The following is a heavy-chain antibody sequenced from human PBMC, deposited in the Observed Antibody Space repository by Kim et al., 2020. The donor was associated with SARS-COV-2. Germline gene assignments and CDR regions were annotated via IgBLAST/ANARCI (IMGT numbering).Heavy chain of an antibody. CDR3: ARDPNWNVYGIDV. V-gene: IGHV3-33*01. CDR2: IWNDGSNK. CDR1: GFTFSSFG. Sequence: GGSLRLSCAASGFTFSSFGMHWVCQAPGKGLEWVAVIWNDGSNKNYPDSVKGRFAISRDNSKNTLYLQMDSLRSEDTAVYYCARDPNWNVYGIDVWGQGTTVTVS. J-gene: IGHJ6*02. D-gene: IGHD1-1*01.